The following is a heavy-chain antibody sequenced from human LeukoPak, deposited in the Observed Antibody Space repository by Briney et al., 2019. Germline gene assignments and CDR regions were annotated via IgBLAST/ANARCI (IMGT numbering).Heavy chain of an antibody. CDR3: ASGSVGEYPLGAFDI. CDR1: GGTFSSYA. Sequence: ASVKVSRKASGGTFSSYAISWVRQAPGQGLEWMGRIIPILGIANYVQKFQGRVTITADKSTSTAYMELSSLRSEDTAVYDCASGSVGEYPLGAFDIWGQGTMVTVSS. V-gene: IGHV1-69*04. D-gene: IGHD3-10*01. J-gene: IGHJ3*02. CDR2: IIPILGIA.